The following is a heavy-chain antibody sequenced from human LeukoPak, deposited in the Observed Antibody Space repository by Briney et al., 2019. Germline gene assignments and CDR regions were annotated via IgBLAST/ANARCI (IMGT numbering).Heavy chain of an antibody. CDR3: ARDRGGYYYVG. CDR2: IYTSGSN. D-gene: IGHD3-10*02. Sequence: SETLSLTCTVSGGSISSYYGNCIRQPAGRGLEWIGRIYTSGSNNYNPSLKSRVTMSVDTAKNQFSLKMSSVTAADTAVYYCARDRGGYYYVGWGQGTLVTVCS. V-gene: IGHV4-4*07. J-gene: IGHJ4*02. CDR1: GGSISSYY.